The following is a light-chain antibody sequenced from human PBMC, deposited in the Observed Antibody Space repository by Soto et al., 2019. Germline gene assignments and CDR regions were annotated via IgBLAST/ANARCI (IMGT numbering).Light chain of an antibody. CDR1: QSIGSF. CDR3: QQSYSTPRT. Sequence: DIQLTQSPSSLSASVGGRVTITCRGSQSIGSFLNWYQQTPGKAPQLLIFAASSLQSGVPSRFSGSGSGTDFTLTISSLQPEDFATYYCQQSYSTPRTFGQGTKVDIK. J-gene: IGKJ1*01. CDR2: AAS. V-gene: IGKV1-39*01.